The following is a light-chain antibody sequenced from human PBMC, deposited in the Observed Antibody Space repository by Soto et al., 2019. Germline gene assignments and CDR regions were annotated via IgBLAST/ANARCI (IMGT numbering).Light chain of an antibody. V-gene: IGKV1-39*01. J-gene: IGKJ5*01. CDR2: AAS. Sequence: SRMTQPPSSRSSSVGQRVTITCRASQSISSYLTWYQQKPGKAPKLLIYAASSLQSGVPSRFSGSGSGTDFTLTISSLQPEDFATYYCQQSYSTPITFGQGTRLEIK. CDR1: QSISSY. CDR3: QQSYSTPIT.